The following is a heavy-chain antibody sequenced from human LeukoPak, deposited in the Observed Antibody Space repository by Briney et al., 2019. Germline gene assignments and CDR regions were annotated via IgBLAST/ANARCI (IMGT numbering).Heavy chain of an antibody. CDR3: AKCPPYCTNGVCYTQKYYFDY. V-gene: IGHV3-23*01. CDR2: ISGSGGST. J-gene: IGHJ4*02. D-gene: IGHD2-8*01. CDR1: GFTFSSYA. Sequence: PGGSLRLSCAASGFTFSSYAMSWVRQAPGKGLEWVSAISGSGGSTYYADSVKGRFTISRDNSKNTLYLQMNSLRAADTAVYYCAKCPPYCTNGVCYTQKYYFDYWGQGTLVTVSS.